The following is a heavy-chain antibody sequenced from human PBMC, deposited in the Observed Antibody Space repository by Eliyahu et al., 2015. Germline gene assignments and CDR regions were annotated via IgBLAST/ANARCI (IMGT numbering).Heavy chain of an antibody. J-gene: IGHJ5*02. CDR3: ARDTVVTPAWFDP. Sequence: QVTLKESGPALVKPTQTLTLTCTFSGFSLSTSGMRVSWIRQPPGKALEWLARIDWDDDKFYSTSLKTRLTISKDTSKNQVVLTMTNMDPVDTATYYCARDTVVTPAWFDPWGQGTLVTVSS. V-gene: IGHV2-70*04. CDR2: IDWDDDK. CDR1: GFSLSTSGMR. D-gene: IGHD4-23*01.